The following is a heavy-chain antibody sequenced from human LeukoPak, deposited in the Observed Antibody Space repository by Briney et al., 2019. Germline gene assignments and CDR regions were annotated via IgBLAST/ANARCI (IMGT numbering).Heavy chain of an antibody. CDR3: ATGPKQQLVFDY. D-gene: IGHD6-13*01. CDR1: GGSISSYY. Sequence: PSETLSLTCTVSGGSISSYYWSWIRQPPGKGQEWIGYIYYSGSTNYNPSLKSRVTISVDTSKNQFSLKLSSVTAADTAVYYCATGPKQQLVFDYWGQGTLVTVSS. J-gene: IGHJ4*02. V-gene: IGHV4-59*01. CDR2: IYYSGST.